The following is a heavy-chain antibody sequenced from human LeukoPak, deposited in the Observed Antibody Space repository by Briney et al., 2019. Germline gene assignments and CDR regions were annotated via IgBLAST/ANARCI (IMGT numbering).Heavy chain of an antibody. V-gene: IGHV1-18*01. J-gene: IGHJ6*03. CDR2: ISAYNGNT. CDR1: GYTFTSYG. CDR3: ARQAAADYDFWSGYSDYYYMDV. Sequence: ASVKVSCKASGYTFTSYGISWVRQAPGQGLEWMGWISAYNGNTNYAQKLQGRVTMTTDTSTSTAYMELRSLRSDDTAVSYCARQAAADYDFWSGYSDYYYMDVWGKGTTVTVSS. D-gene: IGHD3-3*01.